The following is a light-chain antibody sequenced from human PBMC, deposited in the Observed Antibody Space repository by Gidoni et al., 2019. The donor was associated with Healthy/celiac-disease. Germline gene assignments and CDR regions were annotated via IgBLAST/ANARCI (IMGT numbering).Light chain of an antibody. V-gene: IGLV2-14*03. Sequence: QSALTQPVSVSGSPGPSITISCTGTSSYVGAYNYVSWYQQHPVKAPKLMIDDVSNRPSGVSNRFSGSKSGNTASLTISGLQAEDEADYYCSSYTSSSTLVFGGGTKLTVL. J-gene: IGLJ2*01. CDR2: DVS. CDR3: SSYTSSSTLV. CDR1: SSYVGAYNY.